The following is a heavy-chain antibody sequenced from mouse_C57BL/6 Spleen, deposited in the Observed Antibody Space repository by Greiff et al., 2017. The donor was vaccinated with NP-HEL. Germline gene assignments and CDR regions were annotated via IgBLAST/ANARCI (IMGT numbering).Heavy chain of an antibody. CDR3: ARWLPSYWYFDV. Sequence: QVQLKQPGTELVKPGASVKLSCKASGYTFTSYWMHWVKQRPGQGLEWIGNINPSNGGTNYNEKFKSKATLTVDKSSSTAYMQLSSLTSEDSAVYYCARWLPSYWYFDVWGTGTTVTVSS. D-gene: IGHD2-2*01. V-gene: IGHV1-53*01. CDR1: GYTFTSYW. CDR2: INPSNGGT. J-gene: IGHJ1*03.